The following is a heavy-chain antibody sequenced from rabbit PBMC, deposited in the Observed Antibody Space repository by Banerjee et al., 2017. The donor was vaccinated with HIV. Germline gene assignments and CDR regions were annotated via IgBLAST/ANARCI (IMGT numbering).Heavy chain of an antibody. V-gene: IGHV1S45*01. Sequence: QEQLKETGGGLVKPEGSLTLTCTASGFSFSGNYWICWVRQAPGKGLEWIACIGAASTYYATWAKGRFTISKTSSTTVTLQMTSLTAADTATYFCARDLAGVIGWNFSLWGPGTLVTVS. J-gene: IGHJ4*01. CDR2: IGAAST. D-gene: IGHD4-1*01. CDR1: GFSFSGNYW. CDR3: ARDLAGVIGWNFSL.